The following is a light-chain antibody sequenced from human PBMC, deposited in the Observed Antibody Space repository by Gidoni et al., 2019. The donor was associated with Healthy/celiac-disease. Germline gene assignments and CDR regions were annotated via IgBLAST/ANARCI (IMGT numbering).Light chain of an antibody. CDR2: GAS. Sequence: EIVMPPSLVTLSVSPGERATLSCRASQSVSSNLAWYQQKPGQAPRLLLYGASSRATGIPAGLSGSGSGTAFTIIISSLQSEEFAVYYCQQYNNWSVFTFXPXTKVEIK. CDR3: QQYNNWSVFT. V-gene: IGKV3-15*01. CDR1: QSVSSN. J-gene: IGKJ3*01.